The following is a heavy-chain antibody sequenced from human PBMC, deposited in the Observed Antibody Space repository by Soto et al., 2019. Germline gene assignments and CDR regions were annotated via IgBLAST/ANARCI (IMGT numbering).Heavy chain of an antibody. J-gene: IGHJ4*02. CDR3: ARGSSGPDY. D-gene: IGHD6-19*01. V-gene: IGHV3-21*01. Sequence: PGGSLRLSCAASGFTFSSYGMHWVRQAPGKGLEWVSSISSSSYIYYADSLKGRFTISRDNAKKSLYLQMNSLRAEDTAVYYCARGSSGPDYWGQGILVTVS. CDR2: ISSSSYI. CDR1: GFTFSSYG.